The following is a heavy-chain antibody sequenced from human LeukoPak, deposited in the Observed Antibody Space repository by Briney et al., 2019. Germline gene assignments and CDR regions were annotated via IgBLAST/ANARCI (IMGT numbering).Heavy chain of an antibody. CDR2: IYYSGST. CDR1: GGSISSSSYY. J-gene: IGHJ4*02. CDR3: ARGSLEFDC. Sequence: PSETLSLTCTVSGGSISSSSYYWGWIRQPPGKGLEWIGSIYYSGSTYYNPSLKSRVTISVDTSKNQFSLKLSSVTAADTAVYYCARGSLEFDCWGQGTLVTVSS. V-gene: IGHV4-39*07.